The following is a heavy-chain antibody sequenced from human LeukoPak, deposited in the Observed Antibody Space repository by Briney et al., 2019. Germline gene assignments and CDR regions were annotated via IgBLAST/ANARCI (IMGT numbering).Heavy chain of an antibody. J-gene: IGHJ5*02. CDR3: ARVGRARGVPNWFDP. V-gene: IGHV3-30*03. CDR1: GFTFSSYG. CDR2: ISYDGSNK. D-gene: IGHD3-10*01. Sequence: GGSLRLPCAASGFTFSSYGMHWVRQAPGKGLEWVAVISYDGSNKYYADSVKGRFTISRDNSKNTLYLQMNSLRAEDTAVYYCARVGRARGVPNWFDPWGQGTLVTVSS.